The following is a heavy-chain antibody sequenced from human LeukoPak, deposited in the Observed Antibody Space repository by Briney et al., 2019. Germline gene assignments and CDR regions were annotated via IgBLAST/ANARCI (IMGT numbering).Heavy chain of an antibody. CDR3: ARRNDYRNYMDV. Sequence: PGGSLRLSCAASGFMFNGYSMTWVRQAPGKGLEWVSYISGGSDYIYYTDSVKGRFTISRDNAKNSLYLQMNSLRAEDTAVYYCARRNDYRNYMDVWGKGTTVTVSS. CDR1: GFMFNGYS. CDR2: ISGGSDYI. J-gene: IGHJ6*03. D-gene: IGHD4-11*01. V-gene: IGHV3-21*01.